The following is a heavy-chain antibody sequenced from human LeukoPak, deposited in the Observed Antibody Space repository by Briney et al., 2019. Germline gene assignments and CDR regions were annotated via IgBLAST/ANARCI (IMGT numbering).Heavy chain of an antibody. Sequence: GGSLRPSCAASGFTLSNYYMSWVRQAPGKGLEWVSAISGSGDSIFYADSMKGRFTISRDNSKTTLYVQMNSLRAEDTAVYYCAKSFLTGYSLFDSWGQGTLVTVSS. J-gene: IGHJ4*02. CDR3: AKSFLTGYSLFDS. CDR2: ISGSGDSI. V-gene: IGHV3-23*01. CDR1: GFTLSNYY. D-gene: IGHD3-9*01.